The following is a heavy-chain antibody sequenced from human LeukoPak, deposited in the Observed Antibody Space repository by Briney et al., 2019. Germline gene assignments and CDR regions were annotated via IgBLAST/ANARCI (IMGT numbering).Heavy chain of an antibody. CDR3: AKRGNTVSFFGP. V-gene: IGHV3-23*01. D-gene: IGHD4-17*01. Sequence: GGSLRLSCAASGFTFSEYGMYWVRQAPGKGLEWVSGISSDGTTYYADSVKGRFTVSRDNSRNTLYLQMNDLRAEDTAIYFCAKRGNTVSFFGPWGQGTLDTVSS. CDR2: ISSDGTT. CDR1: GFTFSEYG. J-gene: IGHJ5*02.